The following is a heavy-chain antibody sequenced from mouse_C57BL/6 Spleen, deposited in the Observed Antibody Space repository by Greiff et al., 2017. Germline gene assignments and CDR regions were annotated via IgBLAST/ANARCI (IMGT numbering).Heavy chain of an antibody. Sequence: QVQLQQSGAELVKPGASVKLSCKASGYTFTSYWMQWVKQRPGQGLEWIGEIDPSDSYTNYNQKFKGKATLTVDTSSSTAYMQLRSLTSEDSAVYYCARGSSSYFDYWGQGTTLTVSS. CDR1: GYTFTSYW. V-gene: IGHV1-50*01. J-gene: IGHJ2*01. D-gene: IGHD1-1*01. CDR3: ARGSSSYFDY. CDR2: IDPSDSYT.